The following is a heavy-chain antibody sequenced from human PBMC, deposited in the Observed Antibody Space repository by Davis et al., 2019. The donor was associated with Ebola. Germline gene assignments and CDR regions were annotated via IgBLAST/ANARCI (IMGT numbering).Heavy chain of an antibody. D-gene: IGHD3-3*01. J-gene: IGHJ4*02. CDR1: GFTFSSYG. V-gene: IGHV3-30*18. CDR3: AKDARGDFWSGSLDY. CDR2: ISYDGSNK. Sequence: GESLKISCAASGFTFSSYGMHWVRQAPGKGLEWVAVISYDGSNKYYADSVKGRFTISRDNSKNTLYLQMNSLRAEDTAVYYCAKDARGDFWSGSLDYWGQGTLVTVSS.